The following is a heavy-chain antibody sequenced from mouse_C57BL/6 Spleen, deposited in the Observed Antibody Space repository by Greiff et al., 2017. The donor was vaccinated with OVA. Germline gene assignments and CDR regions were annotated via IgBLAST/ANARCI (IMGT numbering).Heavy chain of an antibody. CDR2: IDPSDSYT. CDR3: ARIDYYGSSPFDY. V-gene: IGHV1-50*01. CDR1: GYTFTSYW. D-gene: IGHD1-1*01. J-gene: IGHJ2*01. Sequence: QVQLQQPGAELVKPGASVKLSCKASGYTFTSYWMQWVKQRPGQGLEWIGEIDPSDSYTNYNQKFKGKATLTVDTSSSTAYMQLSSLTSEDSAVYYCARIDYYGSSPFDYWGQGTTLTVSS.